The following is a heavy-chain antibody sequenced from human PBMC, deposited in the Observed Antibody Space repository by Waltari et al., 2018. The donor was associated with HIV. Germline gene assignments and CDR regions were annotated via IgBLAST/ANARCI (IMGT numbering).Heavy chain of an antibody. J-gene: IGHJ2*01. CDR1: GGSVSSRSYF. V-gene: IGHV4-39*01. Sequence: QLQLQESGPGLVKPSETLPPTCTVSGGSVSSRSYFWCWIRQPPGKGREWIGRTYYTGRAYYNPSLKSRVTISVDTSKNQFSLKVTSVTAADTAVYYCARHALRVGAAYWNFDLWGRGTLVTVSS. D-gene: IGHD1-26*01. CDR2: TYYTGRA. CDR3: ARHALRVGAAYWNFDL.